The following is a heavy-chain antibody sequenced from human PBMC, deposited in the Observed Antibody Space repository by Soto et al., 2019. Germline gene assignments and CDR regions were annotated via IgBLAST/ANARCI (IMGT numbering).Heavy chain of an antibody. CDR2: VFHTGSY. CDR3: ARGWDWGFDD. Sequence: QVQLQESGPGLVKPSGTLSLTCAVSGGSISTNNWWTWVRQPPGKGLEWIGEVFHTGSYNSNPSLKSRVIISVDKSKNQFALQWTSVTAADPAFYSCARGWDWGFDDWGQGTLVTVSS. V-gene: IGHV4-4*02. J-gene: IGHJ4*02. CDR1: GGSISTNNW. D-gene: IGHD7-27*01.